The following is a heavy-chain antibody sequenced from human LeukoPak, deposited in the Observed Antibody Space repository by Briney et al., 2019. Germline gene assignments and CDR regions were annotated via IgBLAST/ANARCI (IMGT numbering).Heavy chain of an antibody. D-gene: IGHD3-9*01. V-gene: IGHV1-69*13. CDR3: ASDSVLYYDILTGYPIYGMDV. J-gene: IGHJ6*02. Sequence: GASVKVSCKASGGTFSSYAISWVRQAPGQGLEWMGGIIPIFGTANYAQKFQGRVTITADESTSTAYMELSSLRSEDTAVYYCASDSVLYYDILTGYPIYGMDVWGQGTTVTVSS. CDR2: IIPIFGTA. CDR1: GGTFSSYA.